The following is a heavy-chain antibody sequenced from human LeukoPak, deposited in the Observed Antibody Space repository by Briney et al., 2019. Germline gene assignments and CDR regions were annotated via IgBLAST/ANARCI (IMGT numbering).Heavy chain of an antibody. CDR3: VSYPPRVRRDNCFDY. CDR1: GGSISSSSYY. D-gene: IGHD1-1*01. V-gene: IGHV4-39*07. Sequence: SETLSLTCTVSGGSISSSSYYWGWIRQPPGKGLEWIGSIYYSGSTYYNPSLKSRVTISVDTSRNQFSLKLSSVTAADTAVYYCVSYPPRVRRDNCFDYWGQGTLVTVSS. J-gene: IGHJ4*02. CDR2: IYYSGST.